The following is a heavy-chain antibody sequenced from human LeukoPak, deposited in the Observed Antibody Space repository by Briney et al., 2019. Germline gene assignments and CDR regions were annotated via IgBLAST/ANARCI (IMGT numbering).Heavy chain of an antibody. Sequence: GRSLRLSCVASGFTFSIYAMDWVSQAQGKLLEWVSGFSGIGGSTYYADSVKGRFTSARDNSKNTLYLQMNSLRAEDTVVYYCAKDSAYSSGWYYFDPWGQGILVTVSS. CDR1: GFTFSIYA. CDR3: AKDSAYSSGWYYFDP. V-gene: IGHV3-23*01. D-gene: IGHD6-13*01. CDR2: FSGIGGST. J-gene: IGHJ4*02.